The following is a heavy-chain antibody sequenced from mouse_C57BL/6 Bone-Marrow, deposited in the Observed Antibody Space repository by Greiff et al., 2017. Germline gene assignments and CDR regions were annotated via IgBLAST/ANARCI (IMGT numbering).Heavy chain of an antibody. Sequence: EVQLQQSGPELVKPGASVKISCKASGYTFTDYYMNWVKQSHGKSLEWIGDINPNNGGTSYNQKFKGKATLTVDKSSSTAYMALRSLTSEDSAVYYCAREDYYGSSYWYFDVWGTGTTVTVSS. J-gene: IGHJ1*03. V-gene: IGHV1-26*01. CDR1: GYTFTDYY. CDR2: INPNNGGT. D-gene: IGHD1-1*01. CDR3: AREDYYGSSYWYFDV.